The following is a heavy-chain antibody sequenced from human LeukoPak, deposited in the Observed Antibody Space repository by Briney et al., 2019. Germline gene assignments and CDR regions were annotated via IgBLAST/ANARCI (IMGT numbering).Heavy chain of an antibody. CDR2: IIPIFGTA. J-gene: IGHJ4*02. V-gene: IGHV1-69*13. CDR1: GGTFSSYA. Sequence: SVKVSCKASGGTFSSYAISWVRQAPGQGLEWIGGIIPIFGTANYAQKFQGRVTITADESTSTAYMELSSLRSEDTAVYYCARDRAGGGYCSSTSCYTFDFDYWGQGTLVTVSS. CDR3: ARDRAGGGYCSSTSCYTFDFDY. D-gene: IGHD2-2*02.